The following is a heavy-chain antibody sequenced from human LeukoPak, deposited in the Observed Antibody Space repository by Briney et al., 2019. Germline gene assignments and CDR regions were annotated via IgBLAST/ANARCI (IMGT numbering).Heavy chain of an antibody. CDR2: IKQDGSEK. D-gene: IGHD3-9*01. CDR1: GFTFSSYS. CDR3: ARFNYDIVTGYSYYYYHMDV. V-gene: IGHV3-7*01. Sequence: GGSLRLSCAASGFTFSSYSMTWVRQAPGKGLEWVANIKQDGSEKYYVDSVKGRFTISRDNAKNSLYLQMNSLRAGDTAVYYCARFNYDIVTGYSYYYYHMDVWGKGTTVTVSS. J-gene: IGHJ6*03.